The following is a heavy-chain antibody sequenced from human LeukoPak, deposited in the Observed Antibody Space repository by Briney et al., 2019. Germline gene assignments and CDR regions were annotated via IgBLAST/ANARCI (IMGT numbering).Heavy chain of an antibody. Sequence: GASVKVSCTASGYTFTSYGISWVRQAPAQGLERMGWITAYNGNTNYAQTLQGRVTMTTDTSTSTAYMELRSLRSDDTAVYYCARDIVLMVYARSSYYGMDVWGQGTTVTVSS. D-gene: IGHD2-8*01. CDR2: ITAYNGNT. CDR1: GYTFTSYG. CDR3: ARDIVLMVYARSSYYGMDV. J-gene: IGHJ6*02. V-gene: IGHV1-18*01.